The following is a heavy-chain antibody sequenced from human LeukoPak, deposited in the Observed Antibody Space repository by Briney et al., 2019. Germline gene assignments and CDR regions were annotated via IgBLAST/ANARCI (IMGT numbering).Heavy chain of an antibody. Sequence: SETLSLTCVVSGGSISSSNYYWGWLRQPPGKGLEWIGSIYYSGSTYYNPSLKSRVTISVDTSKNQFSLKLSSVTAADTAVYYCARRRIVATIDYWGQGTLVTVSS. J-gene: IGHJ4*02. D-gene: IGHD5-12*01. CDR1: GGSISSSNYY. V-gene: IGHV4-39*01. CDR2: IYYSGST. CDR3: ARRRIVATIDY.